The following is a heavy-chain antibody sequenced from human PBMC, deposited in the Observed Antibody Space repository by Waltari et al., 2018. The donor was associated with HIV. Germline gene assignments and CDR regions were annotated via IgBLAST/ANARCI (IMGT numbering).Heavy chain of an antibody. CDR3: AHRQAPDYYGSGSYYMKSGHPYYFDY. J-gene: IGHJ4*02. CDR1: GFSLSTSGVG. V-gene: IGHV2-5*01. Sequence: QITLKESGPTLVKPTQTLTLTCTFSGFSLSTSGVGVGWIRQPPGKALEWLALIYWNDDKRYSPSLKSRLTITKDTSKNQVVLTMTNMDPVDTATYYCAHRQAPDYYGSGSYYMKSGHPYYFDYWGQGTLVTVSS. CDR2: IYWNDDK. D-gene: IGHD3-10*01.